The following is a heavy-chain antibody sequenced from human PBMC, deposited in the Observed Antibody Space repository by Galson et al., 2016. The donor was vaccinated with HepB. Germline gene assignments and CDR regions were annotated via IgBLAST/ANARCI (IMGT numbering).Heavy chain of an antibody. V-gene: IGHV3-9*01. J-gene: IGHJ4*02. CDR2: ITWNSGSK. CDR1: GFTFDDYA. D-gene: IGHD6-19*01. Sequence: SLRLSCAASGFTFDDYAMHWVRQVPGKGLEWVSGITWNSGSKDYADSVKGRFTISRDNAKNSLYLQMNSLRAEDTALYYCAKDIVVAGTRTLDFWGQGTLVTVSS. CDR3: AKDIVVAGTRTLDF.